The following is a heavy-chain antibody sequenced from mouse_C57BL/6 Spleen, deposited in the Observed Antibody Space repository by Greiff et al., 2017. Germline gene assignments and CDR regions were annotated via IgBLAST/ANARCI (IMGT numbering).Heavy chain of an antibody. CDR2: INYDGSST. D-gene: IGHD2-3*01. J-gene: IGHJ2*01. CDR1: GFTFSDYY. Sequence: EVHLVESEGGLVQPGSSMKLSCTASGFTFSDYYMAWVRQVPEKGLEWVANINYDGSSTYYLDSLKSRFIISRDNAKNILYLQMSSLKSEDTATYYCAREAVTTATLDYWGQGTTLTVSS. V-gene: IGHV5-16*01. CDR3: AREAVTTATLDY.